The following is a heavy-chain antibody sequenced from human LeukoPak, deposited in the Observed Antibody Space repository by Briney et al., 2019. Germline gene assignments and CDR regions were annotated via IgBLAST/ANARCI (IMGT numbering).Heavy chain of an antibody. CDR1: GGSISSYY. CDR3: ATRRIAVAAPFDF. J-gene: IGHJ4*02. V-gene: IGHV4-59*01. Sequence: PSETLSLTCTVSGGSISSYYWSWIRQPPGKGLEWIGYIYYSGSTKYNPSLKNRVTISVDTSKNQFSLKVSSVTAADTAVYYCATRRIAVAAPFDFWGQGTLVTVSS. CDR2: IYYSGST. D-gene: IGHD6-19*01.